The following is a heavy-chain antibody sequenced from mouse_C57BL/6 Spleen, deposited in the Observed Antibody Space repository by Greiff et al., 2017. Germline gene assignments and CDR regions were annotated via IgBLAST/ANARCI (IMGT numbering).Heavy chain of an antibody. D-gene: IGHD1-1*02. J-gene: IGHJ4*01. CDR1: GYTFTSYW. CDR2: INPSVSET. Sequence: QVQLKESGAELVRPGSSVKLSCKASGYTFTSYWMDWVQQRPGQGLEWIGNINPSVSETHYNQKFKDKATLTVDKSSSTAYMQLSSLKSEDSAVYYCARWGGGAMDYWGQGTSVTVSS. CDR3: ARWGGGAMDY. V-gene: IGHV1-61*01.